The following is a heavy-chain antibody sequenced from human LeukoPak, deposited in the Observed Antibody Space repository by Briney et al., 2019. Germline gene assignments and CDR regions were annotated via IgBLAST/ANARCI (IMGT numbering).Heavy chain of an antibody. J-gene: IGHJ4*02. Sequence: PGGSLRLSCAASGFTFSSYAMTWVRQAPGKGLEWVSTINDSGGSTFYADSVKGRFTISRDNSKNTLYLQMNSLRAEDTAVYYCAKATGPSYLGHWGQGTLVTVSS. CDR1: GFTFSSYA. CDR3: AKATGPSYLGH. CDR2: INDSGGST. V-gene: IGHV3-23*01. D-gene: IGHD1-14*01.